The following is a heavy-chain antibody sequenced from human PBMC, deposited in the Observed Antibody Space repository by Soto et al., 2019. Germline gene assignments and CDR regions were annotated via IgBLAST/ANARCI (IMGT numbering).Heavy chain of an antibody. J-gene: IGHJ3*02. CDR3: ARANTIFGVVIFPGDAFDI. D-gene: IGHD3-3*01. V-gene: IGHV1-69*13. Sequence: SVKVSCKASGGTFSSYAISWVRQAPGQGLEWMGGIIPIFGTANYAQKFRGRVTITADESTSTAYMELSSLRSEDTAVYYCARANTIFGVVIFPGDAFDIWGQGTMVTVSS. CDR1: GGTFSSYA. CDR2: IIPIFGTA.